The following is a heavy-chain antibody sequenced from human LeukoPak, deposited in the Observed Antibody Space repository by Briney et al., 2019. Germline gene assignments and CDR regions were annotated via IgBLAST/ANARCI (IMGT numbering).Heavy chain of an antibody. CDR1: GGTFSSYA. CDR3: ARRKKTKYDSSGYYYHDAFDI. CDR2: IIPIFGTA. Sequence: SVKVSCKASGGTFSSYAISWVRQAPGQGLEWMGRIIPIFGTANYAQKFQGRVTITTDESTSTAYMELSSLRSEDTAVYYCARRKKTKYDSSGYYYHDAFDIWGQGTMVTVSS. J-gene: IGHJ3*02. D-gene: IGHD3-22*01. V-gene: IGHV1-69*05.